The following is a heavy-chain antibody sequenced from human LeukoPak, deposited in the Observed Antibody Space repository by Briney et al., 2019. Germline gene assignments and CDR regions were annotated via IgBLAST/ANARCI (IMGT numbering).Heavy chain of an antibody. Sequence: PSETLSLTCTVSGGSISSGSYYWSWIRQPARKGLEWIGRIYTSGSTNYNPSLKSRVTISVDTSKNQFSLKLSSVTAADTAVYYCARVHFWSGYFSYFDYWGQGTLVTVSS. CDR2: IYTSGST. CDR3: ARVHFWSGYFSYFDY. D-gene: IGHD3-3*02. V-gene: IGHV4-61*02. CDR1: GGSISSGSYY. J-gene: IGHJ4*02.